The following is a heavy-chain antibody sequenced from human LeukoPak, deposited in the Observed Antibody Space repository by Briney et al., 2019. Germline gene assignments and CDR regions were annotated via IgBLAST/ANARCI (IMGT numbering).Heavy chain of an antibody. J-gene: IGHJ4*02. CDR3: AKAHSGSYYSGID. Sequence: GGSLRLSCAASGFTFSSYSMNWVRQAPGKGLEWVSAISGSGGSTYYADSVKGRFTISRDNSKNTLYLQMNSLRAEDTAVYYCAKAHSGSYYSGIDWGQGTLVTVSS. D-gene: IGHD1-26*01. CDR1: GFTFSSYS. CDR2: ISGSGGST. V-gene: IGHV3-23*01.